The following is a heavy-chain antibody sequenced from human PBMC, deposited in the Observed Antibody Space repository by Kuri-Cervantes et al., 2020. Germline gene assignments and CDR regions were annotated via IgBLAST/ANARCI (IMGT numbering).Heavy chain of an antibody. CDR2: MSRSGSTI. Sequence: GGSLRLSCVASGFTFGGHGMNWVRQAPGKGLEWVSYMSRSGSTIYYADSVKGRFTISRDNAKNTLYLQMNSLRAEDTAVYYCASLPYSSGSFSWGQGTLVTVSS. CDR1: GFTFGGHG. J-gene: IGHJ5*02. D-gene: IGHD6-19*01. V-gene: IGHV3-48*04. CDR3: ASLPYSSGSFS.